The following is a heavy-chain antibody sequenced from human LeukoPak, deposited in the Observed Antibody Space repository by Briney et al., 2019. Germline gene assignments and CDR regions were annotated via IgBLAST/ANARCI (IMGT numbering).Heavy chain of an antibody. CDR2: IKEDGSKK. D-gene: IGHD3-10*01. V-gene: IGHV3-7*01. J-gene: IGHJ4*02. Sequence: GGSLRLSCAASGLTFSNYWMSWVRQAPGKGLEWVANIKEDGSKKYYVDSVKGRFTISRDNAKNSLYLQMNSLRAEDTAMYYCAREIPRGAINLDYWGQGTLVTVSS. CDR1: GLTFSNYW. CDR3: AREIPRGAINLDY.